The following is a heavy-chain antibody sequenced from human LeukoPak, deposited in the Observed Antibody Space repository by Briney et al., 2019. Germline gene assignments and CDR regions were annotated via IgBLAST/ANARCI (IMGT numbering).Heavy chain of an antibody. D-gene: IGHD4-17*01. Sequence: SETLSLTCTVSGGSISSSSYYWGWIRQPPGKGLEWIGSIYYSGSTYYNPSLKSRVTISVDTSKNQFSLKLSSVTAADTAVYYCARVRYYFDYWGQGTLVTVSS. J-gene: IGHJ4*02. V-gene: IGHV4-39*07. CDR1: GGSISSSSYY. CDR3: ARVRYYFDY. CDR2: IYYSGST.